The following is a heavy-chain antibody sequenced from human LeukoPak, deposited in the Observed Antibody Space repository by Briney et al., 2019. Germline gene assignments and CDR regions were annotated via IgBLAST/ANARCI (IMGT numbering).Heavy chain of an antibody. D-gene: IGHD6-13*01. CDR2: IYHSGST. Sequence: SETLSLTCTVSGGSISSYYWSWIRQPPGKGLEWIGSIYHSGSTYYNPSLKSRVTISVDTSKNQFSLKLSSVTAADTAVYYCAREWVAAAGTSFDPWGQGTLVTVSS. CDR3: AREWVAAAGTSFDP. CDR1: GGSISSYY. J-gene: IGHJ5*02. V-gene: IGHV4-38-2*02.